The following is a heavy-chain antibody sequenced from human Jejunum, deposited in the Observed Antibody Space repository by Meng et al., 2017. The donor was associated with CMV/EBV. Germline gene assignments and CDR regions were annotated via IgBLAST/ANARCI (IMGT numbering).Heavy chain of an antibody. J-gene: IGHJ6*02. D-gene: IGHD2-2*01. CDR1: GYD. Sequence: GYDMHWVRQAPGQGLEWMAWINPKSGGTNYAQKFQGRVTTTRDTSISTAYMELSRLRSDDTAMYYCVREGFCSTTSCFRPYGMDVWGQGTTVTVSS. CDR3: VREGFCSTTSCFRPYGMDV. CDR2: INPKSGGT. V-gene: IGHV1-2*02.